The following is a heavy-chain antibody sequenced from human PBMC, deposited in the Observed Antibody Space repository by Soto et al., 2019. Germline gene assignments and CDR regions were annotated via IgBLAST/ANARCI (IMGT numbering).Heavy chain of an antibody. J-gene: IGHJ4*02. Sequence: SETLSLTCTVSGDSISSNTYSWGWIRQPPGKGLEYIGTIHLSGNTYYNPSLNSRVTISVDTSKNQFSLKLTSVTAADTALYYCARHRPQEDGRKKGFDYWGQGTPVTSPQ. CDR3: ARHRPQEDGRKKGFDY. V-gene: IGHV4-39*01. CDR1: GDSISSNTYS. CDR2: IHLSGNT. D-gene: IGHD2-15*01.